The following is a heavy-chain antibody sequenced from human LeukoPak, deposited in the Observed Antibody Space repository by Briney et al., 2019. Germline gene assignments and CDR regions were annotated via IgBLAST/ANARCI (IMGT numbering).Heavy chain of an antibody. CDR3: AKALTIAVAGTGAFDI. CDR2: ISGSGGST. Sequence: GGSLRLSCAASGFTFSSYAMSWVRQAPGKGLEWVSAISGSGGSTYYADSVKGRFTISRDNSKNTLYLQMNSLRAEDTAVYYCAKALTIAVAGTGAFDIWGQGTMVTVSS. CDR1: GFTFSSYA. D-gene: IGHD6-19*01. J-gene: IGHJ3*02. V-gene: IGHV3-23*01.